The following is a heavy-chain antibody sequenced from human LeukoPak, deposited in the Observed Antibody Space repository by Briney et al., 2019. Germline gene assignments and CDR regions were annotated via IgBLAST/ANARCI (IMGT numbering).Heavy chain of an antibody. CDR1: GGSISSYY. Sequence: SETLSLTCTVSGGSISSYYWSWIRQPPGKGLEWIGYIYYSGGTNYNPSLKSRVTISVDTSKNQFSLKLSSVTAADTAVYYCARDVSHNWFDPWGQGTLVTVSS. CDR2: IYYSGGT. CDR3: ARDVSHNWFDP. J-gene: IGHJ5*02. V-gene: IGHV4-59*01.